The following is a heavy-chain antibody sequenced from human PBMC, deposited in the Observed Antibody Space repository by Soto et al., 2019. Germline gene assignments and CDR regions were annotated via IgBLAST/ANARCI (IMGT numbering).Heavy chain of an antibody. CDR1: GVSFSGYY. J-gene: IGHJ5*02. D-gene: IGHD6-13*01. V-gene: IGHV4-34*01. CDR2: INHSGSS. CDR3: ARGLYSSSWYPFNGFDP. Sequence: SETLSLTCAVYGVSFSGYYWSWIRQPPGKGLEWIGEINHSGSSKYTPSLTSRDTISVDTSKNQFPLKLSSVTAAYTAGYYCARGLYSSSWYPFNGFDPWGQGTLVTVSS.